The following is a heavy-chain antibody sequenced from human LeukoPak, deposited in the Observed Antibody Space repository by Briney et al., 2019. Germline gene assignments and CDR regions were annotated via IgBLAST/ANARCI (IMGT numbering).Heavy chain of an antibody. CDR1: GFTFSHAW. J-gene: IGHJ4*02. V-gene: IGHV3-15*01. Sequence: GGSLRLSCAASGFTFSHAWMNWVRQAPGKGLEWVGRIRSKTDGGTTEYAAPVKGRFTISRDDSKNTLYLQMNILESEDTAVYYCTTDGGSGWYNGDYWGQGTLVAVSS. CDR3: TTDGGSGWYNGDY. D-gene: IGHD6-19*01. CDR2: IRSKTDGGTT.